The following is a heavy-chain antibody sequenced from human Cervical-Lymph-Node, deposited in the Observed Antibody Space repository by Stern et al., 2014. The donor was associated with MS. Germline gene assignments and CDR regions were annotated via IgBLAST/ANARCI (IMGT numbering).Heavy chain of an antibody. J-gene: IGHJ3*01. V-gene: IGHV1-58*01. CDR1: GFTFTRSS. Sequence: QLVQSGPEVKKPGTSVKVSCRASGFTFTRSSVQWVRQARGQPLVWIGWIGVGSAHTNFAQQFQERSTITMGIATSKGSMVPGSRRPDDTAVYFCATSVAGPNIVFETWGQGTMVTVSS. CDR3: ATSVAGPNIVFET. CDR2: IGVGSAHT. D-gene: IGHD5-12*01.